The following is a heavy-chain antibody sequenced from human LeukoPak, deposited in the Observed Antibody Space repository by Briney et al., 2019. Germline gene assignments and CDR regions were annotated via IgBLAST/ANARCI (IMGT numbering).Heavy chain of an antibody. CDR1: GFTFSSYW. Sequence: GRSLRLSCAASGFTFSSYWMSWVRQAPGKGLEWVANIKQDGSEKYYVDSVKGRFTISRDNAENSLYLQMNSLRAEDTAVYYCAGPMTEIDYWGQGTLVTVSS. V-gene: IGHV3-7*02. J-gene: IGHJ4*02. CDR2: IKQDGSEK. D-gene: IGHD2-21*02. CDR3: AGPMTEIDY.